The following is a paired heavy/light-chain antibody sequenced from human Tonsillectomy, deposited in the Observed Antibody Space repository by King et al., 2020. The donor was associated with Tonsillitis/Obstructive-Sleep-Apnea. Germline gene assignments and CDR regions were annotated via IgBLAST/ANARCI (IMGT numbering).Light chain of an antibody. V-gene: IGKV1-5*03. J-gene: IGKJ4*01. Sequence: DTQMTQSPSTLSASVGDRVTITCRASQSVSTWLAWYQQKPGKAPKLLIYEASRLQSGVPSRFSGSGSGTEFTLIVSGLQPDDFATYYCQQYYSHSSLSFGGGTKVEIK. CDR3: QQYYSHSSLS. CDR2: EAS. CDR1: QSVSTW.
Heavy chain of an antibody. CDR1: GYSFSSSW. V-gene: IGHV5-51*01. CDR2: IYPGDSDT. CDR3: AGFARGKLDF. D-gene: IGHD3-10*01. J-gene: IGHJ4*02. Sequence: EVQLVQSGAEVKKPGESLKISCKGFGYSFSSSWIGWVRLMPGKGLEWMGTIYPGDSDTRYSPSFQGQVTISADRSISTAYLQWGSLKASDTAMYYCAGFARGKLDFWGQGTLVTVSS.